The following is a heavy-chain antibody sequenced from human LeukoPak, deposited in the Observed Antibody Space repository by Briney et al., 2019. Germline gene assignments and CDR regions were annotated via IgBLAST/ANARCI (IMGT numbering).Heavy chain of an antibody. Sequence: PGGSLRLSCAASGFTFSSYSMNWVRQAPGKGLEWVSSISSSSSYIYYADSVKGRFTISRDNAKNSLYLQMNSLRAEDTAVYYCARDASSGWYYYYGMDVWGQGTTVTVSS. CDR1: GFTFSSYS. V-gene: IGHV3-21*01. CDR3: ARDASSGWYYYYGMDV. J-gene: IGHJ6*02. CDR2: ISSSSSYI. D-gene: IGHD6-19*01.